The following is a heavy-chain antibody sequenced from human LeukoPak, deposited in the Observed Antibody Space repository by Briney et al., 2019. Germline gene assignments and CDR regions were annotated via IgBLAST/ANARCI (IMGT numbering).Heavy chain of an antibody. Sequence: ASVKVSCKASGYTFTGYYTHWVRLAPGQGLEWMGWINPNSGGTNYAQKFQGRVTMTRDTSISAVYMELSRLRSDDTAVYYCARNGTGVYNLVQYWGQGTLVTVSS. D-gene: IGHD5-24*01. J-gene: IGHJ4*02. V-gene: IGHV1-2*02. CDR1: GYTFTGYY. CDR2: INPNSGGT. CDR3: ARNGTGVYNLVQY.